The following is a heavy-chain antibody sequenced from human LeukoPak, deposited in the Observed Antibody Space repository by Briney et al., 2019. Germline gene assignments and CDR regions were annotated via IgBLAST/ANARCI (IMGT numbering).Heavy chain of an antibody. J-gene: IGHJ6*02. V-gene: IGHV4-59*08. CDR3: ARHSSSKYYYYYYGMDG. CDR1: GGSFSGYY. CDR2: IYYSGST. Sequence: SETLSLTCAVYGGSFSGYYWSWIRQPPGKGLEWIGYIYYSGSTNYNPSLKSRVTISVDTSKNQFSLKLSSVTAADTAVYYCARHSSSKYYYYYYGMDGWGQGTTVTVSS. D-gene: IGHD6-13*01.